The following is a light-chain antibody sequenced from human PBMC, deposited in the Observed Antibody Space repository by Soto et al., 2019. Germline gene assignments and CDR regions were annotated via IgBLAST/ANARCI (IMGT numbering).Light chain of an antibody. CDR2: GAY. J-gene: IGKJ5*01. CDR3: QQRSSWPIT. V-gene: IGKV3-15*01. CDR1: QSISDT. Sequence: EIVMTPSPVTLSVSPVGRATLSCRASQSISDTLAWYQQKPGQAPRLLIYGAYTRATGIPARFSGSGSGTDFTLTINSLEPEDFAVYYCQQRSSWPITFGQGTRLEIK.